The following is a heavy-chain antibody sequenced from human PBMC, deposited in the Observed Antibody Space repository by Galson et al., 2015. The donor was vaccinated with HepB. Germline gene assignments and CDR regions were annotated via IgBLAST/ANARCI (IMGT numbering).Heavy chain of an antibody. D-gene: IGHD3-10*01. V-gene: IGHV1-18*01. CDR3: ARDRTHMVRRVPPPGVAS. Sequence: SVKVSCKASGYTFTSYGISWVRQAPGQGLEWMGWISAYNGNTNYAQKLQGRVTMTTDTSTSTVYMELSSLRSEDTAVYYCARDRTHMVRRVPPPGVASWGQGTLVTVSS. CDR2: ISAYNGNT. J-gene: IGHJ5*01. CDR1: GYTFTSYG.